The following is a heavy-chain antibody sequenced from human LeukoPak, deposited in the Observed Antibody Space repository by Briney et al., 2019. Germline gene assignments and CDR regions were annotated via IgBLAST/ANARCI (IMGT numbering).Heavy chain of an antibody. J-gene: IGHJ4*02. V-gene: IGHV4-39*01. CDR3: ATTGGDIVVVPAAADY. D-gene: IGHD2-2*01. CDR1: GGSISSSSYY. Sequence: PSETLSLTCTVSGGSISSSSYYWGWIRQPPGKGLEWIGSIYYSGSTYYNPSLKSRVTVSVDTSKNQFSLKLSSVTAADTAVYYCATTGGDIVVVPAAADYWGQGTLVTVSS. CDR2: IYYSGST.